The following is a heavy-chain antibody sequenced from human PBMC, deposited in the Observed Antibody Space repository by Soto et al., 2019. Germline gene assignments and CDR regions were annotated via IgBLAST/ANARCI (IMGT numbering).Heavy chain of an antibody. Sequence: SETLSLTCSVSGDSISRSSYNWGWIRQSPGEGLEWIASITNNGGTQYNPSLKNRDNIFVDTSKNEFSLKVTSVTAADTGVYFCASRYAPSEFDHWGQGSLVTVSS. CDR1: GDSISRSSYN. J-gene: IGHJ4*02. CDR3: ASRYAPSEFDH. V-gene: IGHV4-39*01. D-gene: IGHD2-2*01. CDR2: ITNNGGT.